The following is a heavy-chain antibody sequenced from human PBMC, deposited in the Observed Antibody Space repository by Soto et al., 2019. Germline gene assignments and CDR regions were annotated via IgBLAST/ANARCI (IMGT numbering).Heavy chain of an antibody. V-gene: IGHV3-74*01. J-gene: IGHJ3*01. CDR1: GFTFSYYW. D-gene: IGHD1-26*01. Sequence: GGSLRLSCAASGFTFSYYWMHSVRQAPGKGLVWVSRIHSDGSDTTYADSVKGRFTISRDNARNTLDLQMNSLRAEDTAVYYCARGDRGASDLWGQGTVVTVSS. CDR3: ARGDRGASDL. CDR2: IHSDGSDT.